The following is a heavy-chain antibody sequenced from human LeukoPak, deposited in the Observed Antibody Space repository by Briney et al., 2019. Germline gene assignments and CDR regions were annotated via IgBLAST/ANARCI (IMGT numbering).Heavy chain of an antibody. CDR2: INHSGST. CDR1: GGSFSGYY. V-gene: IGHV4-34*01. D-gene: IGHD5-18*01. CDR3: ARARSGIQLYAFDI. J-gene: IGHJ3*02. Sequence: PSETLSLTCAVYGGSFSGYYWSWIRQPPGKGLEWIGEINHSGSTNYNPSLKSRVTISVDTSKNQFSLKLSSVTAADTAVYYCARARSGIQLYAFDIWGQGTMVTVSS.